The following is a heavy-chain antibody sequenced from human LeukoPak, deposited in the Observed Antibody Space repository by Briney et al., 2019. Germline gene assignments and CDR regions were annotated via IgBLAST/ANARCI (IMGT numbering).Heavy chain of an antibody. V-gene: IGHV1-46*01. Sequence: ASVKVSCKASGHTFTTYYVHLVRQAPGQGLEWMGVINPSGDGTNYPQRFQGRVTLTRDTSTSTVYMELSSLRSEDTAIYYCAKETPNTGWFDPWGPGTLVTVSS. D-gene: IGHD1-14*01. CDR2: INPSGDGT. CDR1: GHTFTTYY. J-gene: IGHJ5*02. CDR3: AKETPNTGWFDP.